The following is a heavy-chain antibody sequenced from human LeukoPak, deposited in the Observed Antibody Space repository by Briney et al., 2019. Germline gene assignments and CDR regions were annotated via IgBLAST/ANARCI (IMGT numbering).Heavy chain of an antibody. J-gene: IGHJ5*02. CDR1: SGAFSGYA. CDR2: FNDSGST. V-gene: IGHV4-34*01. D-gene: IGHD2-2*01. CDR3: ARSRGIVVVPAAVVWFDP. Sequence: PSETLSLTCAVYSGAFSGYAGSWSPQPPGKGREGLGEFNDSGSTNYNPSLKSRVTISVDTSKNQFSLKLSSVTAADTAVYYCARSRGIVVVPAAVVWFDPWGQGTLVTVSS.